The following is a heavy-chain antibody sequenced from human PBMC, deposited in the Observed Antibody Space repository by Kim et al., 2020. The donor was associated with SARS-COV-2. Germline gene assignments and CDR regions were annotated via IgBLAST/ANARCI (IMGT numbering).Heavy chain of an antibody. V-gene: IGHV1-3*04. CDR3: ARNLGATYSGGDDC. CDR2: IDTGNGNT. CDR1: GYSFTAHA. Sequence: ASVKVSCKASGYSFTAHALLWIRQAPGQRLEYMGWIDTGNGNTRYSQNFQGRLTLTRDTSARTAYMELSSLRFEDTAVYYCARNLGATYSGGDDCWGQGTLVTVSS. J-gene: IGHJ4*02. D-gene: IGHD1-26*01.